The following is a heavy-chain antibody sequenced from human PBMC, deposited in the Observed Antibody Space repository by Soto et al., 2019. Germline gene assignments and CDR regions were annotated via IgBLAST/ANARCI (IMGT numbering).Heavy chain of an antibody. D-gene: IGHD4-17*01. J-gene: IGHJ1*01. Sequence: QVQLVQSGAEVKKPGASVKVSCKVSGYTLTELSMHWVRQAPGKGLEWMGGFDPEDGETIYAQKFQGRVTMTEYTYPDTAYMELSSLRSEDTAVYYCATVETTVTTISKYFQHWGQGTLVTVAS. CDR3: ATVETTVTTISKYFQH. CDR1: GYTLTELS. CDR2: FDPEDGET. V-gene: IGHV1-24*01.